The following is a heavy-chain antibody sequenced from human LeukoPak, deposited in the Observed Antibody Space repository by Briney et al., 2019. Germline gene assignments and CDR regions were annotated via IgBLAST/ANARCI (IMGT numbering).Heavy chain of an antibody. V-gene: IGHV4-34*01. CDR2: IDHSGST. J-gene: IGHJ4*02. Sequence: SETLSLTCAVYGGSFSGYYWSWIRQPPGKGLEWIGEIDHSGSTNYNPSLKSRVTISVDTSKNQFSLKLSSVTAADTAVYCCARRSRYYYDSSGPSYFDYWGQGTLVTVSS. D-gene: IGHD3-22*01. CDR3: ARRSRYYYDSSGPSYFDY. CDR1: GGSFSGYY.